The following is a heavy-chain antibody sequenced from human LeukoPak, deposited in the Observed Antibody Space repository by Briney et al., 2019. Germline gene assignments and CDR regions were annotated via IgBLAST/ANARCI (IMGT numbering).Heavy chain of an antibody. CDR3: ARLPITMVRGVIVGYYFDY. D-gene: IGHD3-10*01. Sequence: RPSETLSLTCTVSGGSISSYYWNWIRQPPGKGLEWIGYIYYSGSTNYNSSLKSRVIVSVDTSKNQFSLKLSSVTAADTAVYYCARLPITMVRGVIVGYYFDYWGQGTLVTVSS. J-gene: IGHJ4*02. CDR1: GGSISSYY. CDR2: IYYSGST. V-gene: IGHV4-59*12.